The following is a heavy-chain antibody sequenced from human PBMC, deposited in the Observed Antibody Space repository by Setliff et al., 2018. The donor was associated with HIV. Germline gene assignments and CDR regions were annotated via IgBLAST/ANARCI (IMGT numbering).Heavy chain of an antibody. D-gene: IGHD6-25*01. CDR3: ARAPSWQRQVDF. CDR2: ITSGGST. CDR1: GFTFSSYA. J-gene: IGHJ4*02. V-gene: IGHV3-23*01. Sequence: GGSLRLSCAASGFTFSSYAMSWVRQTPEKGLEWVSIITSGGSTYYADSAKGRFIISRDSSQNTLYLQMDSLRPKDTAAYYCARAPSWQRQVDFWGQGTLVTVSS.